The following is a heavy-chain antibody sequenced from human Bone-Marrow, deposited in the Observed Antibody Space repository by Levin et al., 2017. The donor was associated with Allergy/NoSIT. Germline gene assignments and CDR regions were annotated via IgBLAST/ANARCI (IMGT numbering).Heavy chain of an antibody. V-gene: IGHV1-2*06. CDR3: ARDILSYCSSTSCDEDYFDY. CDR2: INPNSGGT. J-gene: IGHJ4*02. D-gene: IGHD2-2*01. Sequence: GESLKISCKASGYTFTGYYMHWVRQAPGQGLEWMGRINPNSGGTNYAQKFQGRVTMTRDTSISTAYMELSRLRSDDTAVYYCARDILSYCSSTSCDEDYFDYWGQGTLVTVSS. CDR1: GYTFTGYY.